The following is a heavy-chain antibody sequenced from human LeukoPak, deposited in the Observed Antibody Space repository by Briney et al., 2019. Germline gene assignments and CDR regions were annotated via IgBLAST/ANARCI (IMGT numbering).Heavy chain of an antibody. V-gene: IGHV4-4*07. J-gene: IGHJ4*02. D-gene: IGHD3-22*01. CDR2: IYTSGST. CDR3: ARALGDSSGYYYYYFDY. Sequence: PSETLSLTCTVSGGSTSSYYWSWIRQPAGKGLEWIGRIYTSGSTNYNPSLKSRVTMSVDTSKNQFSLKLSSVTAADTAVYYCARALGDSSGYYYYYFDYWGQGTLVTVSS. CDR1: GGSTSSYY.